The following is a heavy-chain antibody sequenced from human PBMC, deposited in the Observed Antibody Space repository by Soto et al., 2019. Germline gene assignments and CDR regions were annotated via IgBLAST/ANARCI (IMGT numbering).Heavy chain of an antibody. V-gene: IGHV3-11*01. Sequence: QVQLVESGGRLVKPGGSLRLSCTVSGFSFRDSYMSWVRQAPGAGLEWIAYIGNSGTDIYYADSVKGRFTISRDNAKNSLYLEMNSLRDEDTAVYYCAKDSSSWPYWGQGALVTVSS. CDR1: GFSFRDSY. CDR2: IGNSGTDI. D-gene: IGHD2-2*01. CDR3: AKDSSSWPY. J-gene: IGHJ4*02.